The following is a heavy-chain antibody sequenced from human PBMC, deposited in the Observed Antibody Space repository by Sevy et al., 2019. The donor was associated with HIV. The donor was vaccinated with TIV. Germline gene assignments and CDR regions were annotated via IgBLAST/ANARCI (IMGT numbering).Heavy chain of an antibody. CDR3: ARAPHWRLRVDFWSGYSYYYGMDV. CDR1: GGSVSSGSYY. D-gene: IGHD3-3*01. Sequence: SETLSLTCTVSGGSVSSGSYYWSWIRQPPGKGLEWIGYIYYSGSTNYNPSLKSRVTISVDTSKNQFSLRLSSVTAADTAVYYCARAPHWRLRVDFWSGYSYYYGMDVWGQGTTVTVSS. V-gene: IGHV4-61*01. CDR2: IYYSGST. J-gene: IGHJ6*02.